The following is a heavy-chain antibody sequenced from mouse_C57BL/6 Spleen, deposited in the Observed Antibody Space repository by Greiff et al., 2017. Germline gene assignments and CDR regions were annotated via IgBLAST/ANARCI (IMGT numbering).Heavy chain of an antibody. J-gene: IGHJ2*01. CDR1: GFTFSDAW. CDR3: TWGYFDY. V-gene: IGHV6-6*01. CDR2: IRNKANNHAT. Sequence: EVKVEESGGGLVQPGGSMKLSCAASGFTFSDAWMDWVRQSPETGLEWVAEIRNKANNHATYYAESVKGRFTISRDDSKSSVYLQMNSLRAEDTGIYYCTWGYFDYWGQGTTLTVSS.